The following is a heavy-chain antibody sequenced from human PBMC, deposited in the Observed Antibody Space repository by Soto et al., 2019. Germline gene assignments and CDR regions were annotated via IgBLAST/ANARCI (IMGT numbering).Heavy chain of an antibody. J-gene: IGHJ6*02. V-gene: IGHV4-59*01. CDR2: IYYSGST. Sequence: PSETLSLTCTVSGGSISSYYLSWIRQPPGKGLEWIGYIYYSGSTNYNPSLKSRVTISVDTSKNQFSLKLSSVTAADTAVYYCARDRPNYYYGMDVWGQGTTVTVSS. CDR3: ARDRPNYYYGMDV. CDR1: GGSISSYY.